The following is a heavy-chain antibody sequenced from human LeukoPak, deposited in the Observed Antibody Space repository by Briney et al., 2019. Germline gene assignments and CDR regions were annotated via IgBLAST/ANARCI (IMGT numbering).Heavy chain of an antibody. D-gene: IGHD2-21*01. J-gene: IGHJ4*02. CDR3: VRGSTLRHYQY. V-gene: IGHV4-39*01. CDR2: IYYSGST. CDR1: GGSISSSTYY. Sequence: SETLSLTCTVSGGSISSSTYYWGWIRRPPGKGLEWIGSIYYSGSTYYNPSLKSRTTVSVDTSKNQFSLKLSSVTAADTAVYYCVRGSTLRHYQYWGQGTLGTVSS.